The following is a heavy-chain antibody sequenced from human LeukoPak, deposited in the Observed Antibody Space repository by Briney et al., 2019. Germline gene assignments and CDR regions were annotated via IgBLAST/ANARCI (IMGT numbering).Heavy chain of an antibody. CDR1: GFTFSDYY. V-gene: IGHV3-11*05. CDR2: ISSSSSNR. Sequence: GGSLRLSCAASGFTFSDYYMSWIRQAPGKGLEWVSYISSSSSNRNYADSVKGRFTISRDNAKNSLYLQMNSLRAEDTALYYCARGTLKAAATDFDYWGQGTLVTVSS. J-gene: IGHJ4*02. D-gene: IGHD6-13*01. CDR3: ARGTLKAAATDFDY.